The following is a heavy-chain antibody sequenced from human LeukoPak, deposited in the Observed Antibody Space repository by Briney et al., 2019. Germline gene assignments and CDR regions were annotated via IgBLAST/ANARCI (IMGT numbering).Heavy chain of an antibody. Sequence: GASVKVSCKASGGTFSSYAISWVRQAPGQGLEWMGGIMPIFGTANYAQKFQGRVTITADKSTSTAYMELSSLRSEDTAVYYCASGAANIVVVPAAPYYYYYGMDVWGKGTTVTVSS. J-gene: IGHJ6*04. CDR1: GGTFSSYA. D-gene: IGHD2-2*01. CDR3: ASGAANIVVVPAAPYYYYYGMDV. V-gene: IGHV1-69*06. CDR2: IMPIFGTA.